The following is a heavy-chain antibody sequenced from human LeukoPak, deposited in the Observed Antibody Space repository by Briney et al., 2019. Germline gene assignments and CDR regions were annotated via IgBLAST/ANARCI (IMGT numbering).Heavy chain of an antibody. D-gene: IGHD5-24*01. CDR3: ARDNVEMAYNHAFDI. J-gene: IGHJ3*02. CDR1: GGTFSSYA. V-gene: IGHV1-69*06. Sequence: EASVKVSCKASGGTFSSYAISWVRQAPGQGLEWMGGIIPIFGTANYAQKFQGRVTITADKSTSTAYMELSSLRSEDTAVYYCARDNVEMAYNHAFDIWGQGTMVTVSS. CDR2: IIPIFGTA.